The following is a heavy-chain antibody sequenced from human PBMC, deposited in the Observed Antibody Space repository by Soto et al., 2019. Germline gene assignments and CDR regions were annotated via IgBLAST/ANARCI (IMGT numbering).Heavy chain of an antibody. D-gene: IGHD3-9*01. CDR3: ARILNILTGYPGHFDY. V-gene: IGHV4-59*01. Sequence: SETLSLTCTVSGGSISSYYWSWIRQPPGKGLEWIGYIYYSGSTNYNPSLKSRVTISVDTSKNQFSLKLSSVTAADTAVYYCARILNILTGYPGHFDYWGQGTLVTVSS. J-gene: IGHJ4*02. CDR1: GGSISSYY. CDR2: IYYSGST.